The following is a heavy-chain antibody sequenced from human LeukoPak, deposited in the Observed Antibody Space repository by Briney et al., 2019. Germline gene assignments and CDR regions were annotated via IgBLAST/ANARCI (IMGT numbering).Heavy chain of an antibody. V-gene: IGHV3-48*03. CDR2: ISSSDTTI. D-gene: IGHD1-26*01. J-gene: IGHJ4*02. CDR1: GFTFSSYE. Sequence: GGSLRLSCAASGFTFSSYEMNWVRQAPGKGLEWVSYISSSDTTIYYADSVKGRFTISRDNAKSSLYLQMNSLRAEDTAVYYCAREEGEPYYFDYWGQGTLVTVSS. CDR3: AREEGEPYYFDY.